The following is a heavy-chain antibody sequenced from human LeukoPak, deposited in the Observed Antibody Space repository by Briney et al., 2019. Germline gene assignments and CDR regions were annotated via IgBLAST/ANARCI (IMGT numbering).Heavy chain of an antibody. CDR2: ISGSGGST. J-gene: IGHJ4*02. CDR1: GFTFTAYT. D-gene: IGHD5/OR15-5a*01. Sequence: GGSLRLSCAASGFTFTAYTINWVRQAPGKGLEWVSAISGSGGSTYYADSVKGRFTISRDNSKNTLYLQMNSLRAEDTAVYYCAKDRVYDYWGQGTLVTVSS. CDR3: AKDRVYDY. V-gene: IGHV3-23*01.